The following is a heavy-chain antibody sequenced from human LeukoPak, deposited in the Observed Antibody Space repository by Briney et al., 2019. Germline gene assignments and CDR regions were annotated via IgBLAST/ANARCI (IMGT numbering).Heavy chain of an antibody. D-gene: IGHD3-10*01. V-gene: IGHV4-59*01. Sequence: SETLSLTCTVSGGSISSYYWSWIRQPPGKGLEWIGYIYYSGSTNYNPSLKSRVTISVDTSKNQFSLKLSSVTAADTAVYYCARGTPHYYGSGSYYISRFDPWGQGTLVTVSS. CDR2: IYYSGST. CDR1: GGSISSYY. CDR3: ARGTPHYYGSGSYYISRFDP. J-gene: IGHJ5*02.